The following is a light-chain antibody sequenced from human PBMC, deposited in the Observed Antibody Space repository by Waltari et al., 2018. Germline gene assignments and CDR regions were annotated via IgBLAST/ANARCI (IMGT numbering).Light chain of an antibody. CDR1: LGIRSW. Sequence: DIHMTQSPSTLSASVGDRVTITCRASLGIRSWLAWYQQKQGKAPNLLVSKSYTLETGVPSRFSGSGSGTEFTITISSLQPDDFATYYCQQYYSYPRTFGQGTKVEIK. CDR2: KSY. CDR3: QQYYSYPRT. J-gene: IGKJ1*01. V-gene: IGKV1-5*03.